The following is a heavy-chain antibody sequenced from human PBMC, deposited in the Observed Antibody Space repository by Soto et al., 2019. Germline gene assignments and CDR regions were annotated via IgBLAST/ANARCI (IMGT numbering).Heavy chain of an antibody. CDR3: ARDLGGAFDC. D-gene: IGHD3-10*01. V-gene: IGHV3-48*02. Sequence: EVQLVESGGGLVQRGGSLRLSCAASGFTFSSYSMNWVRQAPGRGLEWISYIGGGGRLISDADSVKGRFSISRDNAQNTLYQQIVSLRDEDTAVYYCARDLGGAFDCWGQGTRVTVSS. J-gene: IGHJ4*02. CDR1: GFTFSSYS. CDR2: IGGGGRLI.